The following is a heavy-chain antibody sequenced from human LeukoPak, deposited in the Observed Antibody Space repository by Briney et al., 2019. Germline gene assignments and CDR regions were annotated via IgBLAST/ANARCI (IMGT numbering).Heavy chain of an antibody. Sequence: GGSLRLSCAASGFNFSSYAMSWVRQAPGKGLEWVSAISGSGGSTYYADSVKGRFTISRDNSKNTLYLQMNSLRAEDTALYYCARKLWHRNDCWGQGTLVTVSS. CDR3: ARKLWHRNDC. J-gene: IGHJ4*02. V-gene: IGHV3-23*01. CDR1: GFNFSSYA. CDR2: ISGSGGST. D-gene: IGHD3-16*01.